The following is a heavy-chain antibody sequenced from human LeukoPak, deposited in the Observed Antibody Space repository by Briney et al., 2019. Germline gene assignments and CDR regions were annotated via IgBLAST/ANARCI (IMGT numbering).Heavy chain of an antibody. CDR1: GYTFTGYY. CDR2: INPNSGGT. J-gene: IGHJ6*03. V-gene: IGHV1-2*02. D-gene: IGHD4-17*01. CDR3: ARERYPYGDYYYYMDV. Sequence: ASVKVSCKASGYTFTGYYMHWVRQAPGQGLEWMGWINPNSGGTNYAQKFQGRVTMTRDTSISTAYMELSRLRSDDTAVYYCARERYPYGDYYYYMDVWGKGTTVTVSS.